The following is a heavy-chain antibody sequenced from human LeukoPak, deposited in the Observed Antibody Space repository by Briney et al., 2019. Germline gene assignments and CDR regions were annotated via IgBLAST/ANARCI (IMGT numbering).Heavy chain of an antibody. J-gene: IGHJ4*02. CDR2: INPNSGGT. Sequence: GASVKVSCKASGYTFTGYYMHRVRQAPGQGLEWMGWINPNSGGTNYAQKFQGRVTMTRDTSISTAYMELSRLRSDDTAVYYCARAGVYSSGWYSFDYWGQGTLVTVSS. V-gene: IGHV1-2*02. D-gene: IGHD6-19*01. CDR1: GYTFTGYY. CDR3: ARAGVYSSGWYSFDY.